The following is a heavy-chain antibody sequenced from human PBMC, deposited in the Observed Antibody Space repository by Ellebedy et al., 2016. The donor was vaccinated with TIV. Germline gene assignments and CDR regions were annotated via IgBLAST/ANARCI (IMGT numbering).Heavy chain of an antibody. Sequence: GESLKISCAASGFTFSDYGIHWVRQAPGKGLEWVALIWYEGSYKYYGDSVKGRFTISRDDSKNTVYLQMNSLRADDTAIYHCARGPLGGTPRAFDSWGQGTLVTVSS. CDR3: ARGPLGGTPRAFDS. D-gene: IGHD1-26*01. CDR2: IWYEGSYK. J-gene: IGHJ4*02. CDR1: GFTFSDYG. V-gene: IGHV3-33*01.